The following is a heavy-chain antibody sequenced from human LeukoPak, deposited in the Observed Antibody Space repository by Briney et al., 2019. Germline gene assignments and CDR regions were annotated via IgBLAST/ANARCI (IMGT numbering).Heavy chain of an antibody. CDR3: AREEVVSTVPTGKFDY. V-gene: IGHV3-48*03. Sequence: GGSLRLSCAASGFTFSGHDMHWVRQAPGKGLEWVSCITSSSSSIYYADSVKGRFTISRDNAKNSLYLQMNSLRAEDTALYYCAREEVVSTVPTGKFDYWGQGTLVTVSS. CDR2: ITSSSSSI. CDR1: GFTFSGHD. J-gene: IGHJ4*02. D-gene: IGHD4-17*01.